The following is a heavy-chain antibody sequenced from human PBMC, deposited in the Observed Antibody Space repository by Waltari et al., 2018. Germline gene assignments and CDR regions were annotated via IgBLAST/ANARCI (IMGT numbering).Heavy chain of an antibody. J-gene: IGHJ6*03. Sequence: QVQLQQWGAGLLKPSETLSLTCAVYGGSFSGYYWSWIRQPPGKGLEWSGEINHSGSTNYHPSLKNRGTISVDTSKNQFSLKLSSVTAAYTAVYYCAREPRYFDWLLIAPSATYYMDVWGKGTTVTVSS. CDR3: AREPRYFDWLLIAPSATYYMDV. CDR1: GGSFSGYY. V-gene: IGHV4-34*01. D-gene: IGHD3-9*01. CDR2: INHSGST.